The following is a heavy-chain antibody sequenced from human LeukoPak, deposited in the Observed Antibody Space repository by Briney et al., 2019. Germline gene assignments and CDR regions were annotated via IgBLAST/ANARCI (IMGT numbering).Heavy chain of an antibody. D-gene: IGHD6-19*01. J-gene: IGHJ6*02. CDR3: ARDARETEIAVAGHAIYYYYGMDV. CDR2: ISYDGSNK. CDR1: GFTFSSYA. V-gene: IGHV3-30-3*01. Sequence: GGSLRLSCAASGFTFSSYAMHWVRQAPGKGLEGVAVISYDGSNKYYADSVKGRFTISRDNSKNTLYLQMNSLRAEDTAVYYCARDARETEIAVAGHAIYYYYGMDVWGQGTTVTVSS.